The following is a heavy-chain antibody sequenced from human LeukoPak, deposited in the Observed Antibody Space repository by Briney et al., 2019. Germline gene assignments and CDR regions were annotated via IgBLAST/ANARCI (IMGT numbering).Heavy chain of an antibody. J-gene: IGHJ4*02. Sequence: PSETLSLTCTVSGGSISSYYWSWIRQPPGKGLEWIGYIYYSGSTNYNPSLKSRVTISVDTSKSQFSLKLSSVTAADTAVYYCARDHGGGYLFDYWGQGTLVTVPS. CDR2: IYYSGST. CDR3: ARDHGGGYLFDY. V-gene: IGHV4-59*01. D-gene: IGHD1-26*01. CDR1: GGSISSYY.